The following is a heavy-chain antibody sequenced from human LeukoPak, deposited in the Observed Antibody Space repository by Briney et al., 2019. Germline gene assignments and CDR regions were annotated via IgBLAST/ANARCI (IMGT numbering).Heavy chain of an antibody. CDR2: INSDGSST. V-gene: IGHV3-74*01. CDR3: ARRGFYDTTGYLFDY. CDR1: GFTFSSYW. D-gene: IGHD3-22*01. J-gene: IGHJ4*02. Sequence: PGGSLRLSCAASGFTFSSYWMHWVRQAPGKGLVWVSRINSDGSSTSYADSVKGRFTISRDNAKNTLYLQMNSLRAEDTAVYYCARRGFYDTTGYLFDYWGQGTLVTVSS.